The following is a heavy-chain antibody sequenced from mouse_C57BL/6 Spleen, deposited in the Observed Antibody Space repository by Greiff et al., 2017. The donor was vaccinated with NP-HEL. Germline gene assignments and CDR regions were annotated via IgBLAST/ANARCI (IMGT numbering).Heavy chain of an antibody. Sequence: ESGPGLVKPSQSLSLTCSVTGYSITSGYYWNWIRQFPGNKLEWMGYISYDGSNNYNPSLKNRISITRDTSKNQFFLKLNSVTTEDTATYYCAANLNFDYWGQGTTLTVSS. J-gene: IGHJ2*01. V-gene: IGHV3-6*01. CDR3: AANLNFDY. CDR2: ISYDGSN. CDR1: GYSITSGYY. D-gene: IGHD4-1*01.